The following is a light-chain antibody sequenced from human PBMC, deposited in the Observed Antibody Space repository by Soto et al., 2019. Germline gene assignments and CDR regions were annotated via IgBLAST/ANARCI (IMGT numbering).Light chain of an antibody. CDR1: QSVSSY. V-gene: IGKV3-11*01. CDR2: DAS. CDR3: HQRSNWLSIT. J-gene: IGKJ5*01. Sequence: EIVLTQSPATLSLSPGERATLSCRASQSVSSYLAWYQQKPGQAPRLLIYDASNRATGIPARLSGSGSGTDFTLTISSREPEDFAVYYCHQRSNWLSITFGQGTRLEIK.